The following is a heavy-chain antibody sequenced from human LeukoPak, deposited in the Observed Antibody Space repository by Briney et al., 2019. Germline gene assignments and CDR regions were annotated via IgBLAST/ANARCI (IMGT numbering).Heavy chain of an antibody. D-gene: IGHD2/OR15-2a*01. CDR1: GFTFSPYW. CDR2: INSEGSTT. CDR3: ARGTALQDY. Sequence: TGGSLRLSCAASGFTFSPYWMHWVRQAPGKGLVWVSHINSEGSTTGYADSVKGRFTISRDNAQNTLYLQMNSLRAEDTAVYYCARGTALQDYWGQGTLVTVSS. V-gene: IGHV3-74*01. J-gene: IGHJ4*02.